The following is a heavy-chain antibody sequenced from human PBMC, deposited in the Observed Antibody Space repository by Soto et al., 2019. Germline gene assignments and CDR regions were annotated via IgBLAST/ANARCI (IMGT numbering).Heavy chain of an antibody. V-gene: IGHV1-2*04. Sequence: VKVSCKASGYTFTGYYMHWVRQAPGQGLEWMGWINPNSGGTNYAQKFQGWVTMTRDTSISTAYMELSRLRSDDTAVYYCARGDSSSWYVVFDYWGQGTLVTVSS. D-gene: IGHD6-13*01. J-gene: IGHJ4*02. CDR3: ARGDSSSWYVVFDY. CDR1: GYTFTGYY. CDR2: INPNSGGT.